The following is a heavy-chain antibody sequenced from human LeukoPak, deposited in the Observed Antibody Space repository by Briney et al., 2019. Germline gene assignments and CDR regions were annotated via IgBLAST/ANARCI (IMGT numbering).Heavy chain of an antibody. CDR3: AIGGEIIAAVDGGWFDP. J-gene: IGHJ5*02. CDR2: MNPNSGNT. V-gene: IGHV1-8*01. D-gene: IGHD6-13*01. Sequence: ASVKVSCKASGYTFTSYDINWVRQATGQGLEWMGWMNPNSGNTGYAQKFQGRVTMTRNTSISTAYMELSSLRSEDTAVYYCAIGGEIIAAVDGGWFDPWGQGTLVTVS. CDR1: GYTFTSYD.